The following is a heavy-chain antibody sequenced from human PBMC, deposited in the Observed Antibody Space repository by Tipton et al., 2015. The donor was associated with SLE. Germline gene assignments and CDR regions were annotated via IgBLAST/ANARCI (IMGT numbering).Heavy chain of an antibody. CDR1: GFGFTSFF. V-gene: IGHV1-18*04. J-gene: IGHJ4*02. Sequence: QSGAEVKEPGASVKVSCKTSGFGFTSFFMHWVRQAPGQGLEWMGWISAYNGNTNYAQKLQARVTMTTDTSTSTAYMELRSLRSDDTAVYYCALRWPDTWTTVYWGQGTLVTVSS. D-gene: IGHD5-12*01. CDR3: ALRWPDTWTTVY. CDR2: ISAYNGNT.